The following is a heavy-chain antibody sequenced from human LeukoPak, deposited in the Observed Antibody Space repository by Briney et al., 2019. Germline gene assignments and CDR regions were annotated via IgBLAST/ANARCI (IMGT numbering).Heavy chain of an antibody. CDR1: GFTFSGYA. V-gene: IGHV3-23*01. D-gene: IGHD5-12*01. CDR2: ISGSGGST. CDR3: ARGPTGGYERTLYYFDY. J-gene: IGHJ4*02. Sequence: PGGSLRLSCVASGFTFSGYAMSWVRQAPGKGLEWVSTISGSGGSTYYAGSVKGRFTISRDTSKNAVYLQMNSLRAEDTAVYYCARGPTGGYERTLYYFDYWGQGTLVTVSS.